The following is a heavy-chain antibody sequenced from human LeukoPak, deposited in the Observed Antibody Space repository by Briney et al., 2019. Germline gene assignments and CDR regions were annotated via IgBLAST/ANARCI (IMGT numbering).Heavy chain of an antibody. CDR3: ARVLRDYYFDS. CDR2: ITSSSTYI. J-gene: IGHJ4*02. CDR1: GFSFSNYN. D-gene: IGHD2-15*01. Sequence: GGSLRLSCVASGFSFSNYNMKWVRQAPGKGLEWVSSITSSSTYIYHADSVKGRFTISRDNAKNSVYLQMNSLRVEDTALYYCARVLRDYYFDSWGQGTLVSVSS. V-gene: IGHV3-21*01.